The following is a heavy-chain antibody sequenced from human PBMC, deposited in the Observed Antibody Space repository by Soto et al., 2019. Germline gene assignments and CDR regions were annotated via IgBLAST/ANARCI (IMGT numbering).Heavy chain of an antibody. CDR3: VRDGLDYYDTERLYFDN. CDR1: GFNFITYS. V-gene: IGHV3-21*01. CDR2: ISSSAVYI. J-gene: IGHJ4*02. Sequence: PVGSLRLSCAASGFNFITYSLSWVRQAPGKGLEWVASISSSAVYIDYADSVKGRFTISRDNANNSLYLQMDSLRAEDTATYYCVRDGLDYYDTERLYFDNWGQGTLVTV. D-gene: IGHD3-22*01.